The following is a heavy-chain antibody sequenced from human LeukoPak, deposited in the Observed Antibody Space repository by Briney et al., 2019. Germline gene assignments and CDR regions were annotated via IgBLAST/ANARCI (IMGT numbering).Heavy chain of an antibody. CDR3: AKDQGYTYGHSFDY. CDR2: ISYDGSKE. Sequence: GRSLRLSCAASGFTFGSYGMHWVRQAPGKGLEWVALISYDGSKEYYGDSVKGRFTISRDNSENTLYLQMNSLRAEDTAVYYCAKDQGYTYGHSFDYWGQGTLVTVSS. J-gene: IGHJ4*02. V-gene: IGHV3-30*18. D-gene: IGHD5-18*01. CDR1: GFTFGSYG.